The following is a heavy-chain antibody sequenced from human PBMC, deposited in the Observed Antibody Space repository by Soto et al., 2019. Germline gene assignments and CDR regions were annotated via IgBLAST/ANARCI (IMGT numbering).Heavy chain of an antibody. D-gene: IGHD5-12*01. J-gene: IGHJ5*02. Sequence: SETLSLTCSLSGGAIGGYYWSWIRQPPGKGLEWIGYIYYSGSTNYNPSLKSRVTISVDTSKNQFSLKLSSVTAADTAVYYCARDSCSGYDCGPPDHWFDPWGQGTLVTVSS. V-gene: IGHV4-59*01. CDR2: IYYSGST. CDR1: GGAIGGYY. CDR3: ARDSCSGYDCGPPDHWFDP.